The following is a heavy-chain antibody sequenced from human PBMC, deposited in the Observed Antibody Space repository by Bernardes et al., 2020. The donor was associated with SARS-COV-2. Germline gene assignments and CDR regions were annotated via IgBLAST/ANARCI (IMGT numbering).Heavy chain of an antibody. Sequence: SVKVSCKASGGTFSSYAISWVRQAPGQGLEWMGRIIPIFGTANYAQKFQGRVTITADESTSTAYMELSSLRSEDTAVYYCARDLGSGSYYNPGWFDPWGQGTLVTLSS. CDR3: ARDLGSGSYYNPGWFDP. CDR1: GGTFSSYA. CDR2: IIPIFGTA. V-gene: IGHV1-69*13. J-gene: IGHJ5*02. D-gene: IGHD3-10*01.